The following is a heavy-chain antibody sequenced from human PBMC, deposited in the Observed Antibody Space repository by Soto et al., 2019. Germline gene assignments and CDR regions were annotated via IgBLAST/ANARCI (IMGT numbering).Heavy chain of an antibody. D-gene: IGHD3-3*01. V-gene: IGHV1-2*02. J-gene: IGHJ3*02. CDR1: GYPVTAYY. CDR3: ARGGGVGVAGSAAFDM. Sequence: QLHLVQSGAVVKKPGASVTVSCSASGYPVTAYYMHWVRQAPGRGLEWMGGINPATGAAKYTQTFQGRVPLTRDTSTSTGFMELSGLTSEDTAVFSCARGGGVGVAGSAAFDMWGQGTLVTVSS. CDR2: INPATGAA.